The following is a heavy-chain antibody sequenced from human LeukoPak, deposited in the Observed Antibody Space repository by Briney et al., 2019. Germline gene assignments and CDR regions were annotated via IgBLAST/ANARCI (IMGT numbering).Heavy chain of an antibody. CDR3: ARGFDPDAFDI. V-gene: IGHV3-53*01. J-gene: IGHJ3*02. Sequence: PGGSLTLSCAASGFTVSSNYMSWVHQAPGKGLEWVSVIYSGGSTYYADSVKGRFTISRDNSKNTLYLQMNSLRAEDTAVYYCARGFDPDAFDIWGEGTMVTVFS. D-gene: IGHD3-9*01. CDR1: GFTVSSNY. CDR2: IYSGGST.